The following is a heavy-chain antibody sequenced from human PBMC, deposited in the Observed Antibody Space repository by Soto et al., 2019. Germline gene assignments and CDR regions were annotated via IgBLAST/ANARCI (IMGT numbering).Heavy chain of an antibody. J-gene: IGHJ3*02. V-gene: IGHV3-74*01. Sequence: PGGSLRLSCAASGFTFSNYWMHWVRQAPGKGLVWVSQINGGGGCTNYADSVKGRFTISRDNAKNTLYLQMNSLRAEDTAVYYCARDHRTATGVFDSWGQGTMVTVSS. D-gene: IGHD4-4*01. CDR3: ARDHRTATGVFDS. CDR1: GFTFSNYW. CDR2: INGGGGCT.